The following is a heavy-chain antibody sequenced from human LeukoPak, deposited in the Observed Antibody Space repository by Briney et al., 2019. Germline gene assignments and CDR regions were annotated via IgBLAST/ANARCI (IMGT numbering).Heavy chain of an antibody. CDR2: ISNSGST. Sequence: SETLSLTCSVSGNSISSGHYWGWIRQSPVKGLEWIGDISNSGSTSYNPSLKSRVTISIDTSKNQFSLKLSSVTAADTAVYYCGRDALVGYFSYYYMDVWGKGTTVTVSS. CDR3: GRDALVGYFSYYYMDV. D-gene: IGHD2-15*01. J-gene: IGHJ6*03. CDR1: GNSISSGHY. V-gene: IGHV4-59*11.